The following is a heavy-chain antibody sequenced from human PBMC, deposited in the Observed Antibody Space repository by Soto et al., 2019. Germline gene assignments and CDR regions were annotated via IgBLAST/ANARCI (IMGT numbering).Heavy chain of an antibody. V-gene: IGHV3-64D*06. J-gene: IGHJ4*02. CDR3: VKDYRGLRYFDWLGRAGNFDY. D-gene: IGHD3-9*01. CDR1: GFTFSSYA. CDR2: ISSNGGST. Sequence: PGGSPRLSCSASGFTFSSYAMHWVRQAPGKGLEYVSAISSNGGSTYYADSVKGRFTISRDNSKNTLYLQMSSLRAEDTAVYYCVKDYRGLRYFDWLGRAGNFDYWGQGTLVTVSS.